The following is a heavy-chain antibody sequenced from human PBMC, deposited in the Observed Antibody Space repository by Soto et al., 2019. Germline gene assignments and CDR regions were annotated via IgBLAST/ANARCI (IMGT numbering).Heavy chain of an antibody. V-gene: IGHV3-30-3*01. CDR3: ATDIVLMVYAIKPDYVFDI. J-gene: IGHJ3*02. Sequence: QVQLVESGGGVVKPGRSLRLSCAASGLTFSTYAMHWVRQAPGKGLEWVAVISYDGSNKYYADSVEGRFTISRDNSKNTLYLQMNNLRAEDTAVYYFATDIVLMVYAIKPDYVFDIWGQWTMVTVSS. D-gene: IGHD2-8*01. CDR1: GLTFSTYA. CDR2: ISYDGSNK.